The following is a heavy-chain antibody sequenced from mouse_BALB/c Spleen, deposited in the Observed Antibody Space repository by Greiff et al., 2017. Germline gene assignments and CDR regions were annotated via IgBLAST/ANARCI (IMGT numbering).Heavy chain of an antibody. CDR3: ARDDYGSWFAD. J-gene: IGHJ3*01. Sequence: VQLQESGAELARPGASVKLSCKASGYTFTSYWMQWVKQRPGQGLEWIGAIYPGDGDTRYTQKFKGKATLTADKSSSTAYMQLSSLASEDSAVYYCARDDYGSWFADWGQGTLVTVSA. CDR1: GYTFTSYW. V-gene: IGHV1-87*01. CDR2: IYPGDGDT. D-gene: IGHD2-4*01.